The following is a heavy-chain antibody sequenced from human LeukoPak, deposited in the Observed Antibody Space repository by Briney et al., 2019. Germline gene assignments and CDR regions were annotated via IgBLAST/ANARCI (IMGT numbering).Heavy chain of an antibody. CDR2: MNPNSGNT. Sequence: ASVKVSCKASGYTFTSYDINWLRQATGQGLEWMGWMNPNSGNTGYAQQFQGRVTMTRNTPISTAYMELSSLRSEDTAVYYCARFYYDSTPSAFDIWGQGTMVTVSS. J-gene: IGHJ3*02. CDR1: GYTFTSYD. CDR3: ARFYYDSTPSAFDI. V-gene: IGHV1-8*01. D-gene: IGHD3-22*01.